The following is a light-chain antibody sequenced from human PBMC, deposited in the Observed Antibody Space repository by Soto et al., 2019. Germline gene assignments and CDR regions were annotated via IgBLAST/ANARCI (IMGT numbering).Light chain of an antibody. CDR1: SGDVGAYDF. Sequence: QSVLTQPASVSGSPGQSITISCTGTSGDVGAYDFVSWHQQHPGKAPKLMIYDVSNRPSGVSNRFSGSKSGNTASLTISGLQAEDEADYYCNSYSSSKTHVFGTGTKVTV. CDR2: DVS. J-gene: IGLJ1*01. V-gene: IGLV2-14*01. CDR3: NSYSSSKTHV.